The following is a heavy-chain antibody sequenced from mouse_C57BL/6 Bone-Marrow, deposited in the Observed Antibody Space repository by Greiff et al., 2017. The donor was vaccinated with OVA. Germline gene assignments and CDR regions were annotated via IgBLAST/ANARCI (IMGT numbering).Heavy chain of an antibody. CDR2: INPYHCDP. CDR3: ASSYDYDLFAY. Sequence: EVQLQQSGPELVKPGDSVKISCKASGYSFTGYFMNWVMQSHGKSLECIGRINPYHCDPFSNQKFKGKATLTVDKSSSTAHMELRSLTSEDSAVYYCASSYDYDLFAYWGQGTLVTVSA. J-gene: IGHJ3*01. D-gene: IGHD2-4*01. CDR1: GYSFTGYF. V-gene: IGHV1-20*01.